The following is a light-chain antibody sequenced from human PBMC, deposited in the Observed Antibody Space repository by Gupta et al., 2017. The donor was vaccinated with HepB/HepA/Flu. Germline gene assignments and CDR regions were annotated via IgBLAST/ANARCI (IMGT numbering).Light chain of an antibody. J-gene: IGLJ3*02. V-gene: IGLV2-23*02. CDR1: SSDVGSYNL. Sequence: QSAHTQPGSASGAPGQSSTIPRTGTSSDVGSYNLVSWYQQHPGKAPKLMIYEVSKRPSGVSNRCSGSKSGNTASLTISGLQAEDEADYYCCSYAGSSTWVFGGGTKLTVL. CDR2: EVS. CDR3: CSYAGSSTWV.